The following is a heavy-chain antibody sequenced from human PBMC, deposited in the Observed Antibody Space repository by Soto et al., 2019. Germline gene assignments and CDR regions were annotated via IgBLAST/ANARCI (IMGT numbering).Heavy chain of an antibody. CDR1: GFSFSTHG. J-gene: IGHJ6*02. D-gene: IGHD3-10*01. CDR2: ISYDGFIK. CDR3: AKDLKASGGHSGTLNYYYGMDV. Sequence: VQLVESGGDLVQPGGSLRLSCASSGFSFSTHGMQWVRQAPGKGLEWVAIISYDGFIKYSADDVKGRFTISRDNSKNTLFLQMDSLRAEDSAVYYCAKDLKASGGHSGTLNYYYGMDVWGQGTTVIVSS. V-gene: IGHV3-30*18.